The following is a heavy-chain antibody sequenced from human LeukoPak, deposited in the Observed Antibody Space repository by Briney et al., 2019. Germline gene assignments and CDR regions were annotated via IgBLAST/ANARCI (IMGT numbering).Heavy chain of an antibody. CDR2: INTGNGDT. D-gene: IGHD3-22*01. CDR3: ARDRTSYYDSRGHTFDY. V-gene: IGHV1-3*04. Sequence: GASVKVSCKASGYTFTSYAMDWVRQAPGQRLEWMGWINTGNGDTKYSQKFQGRVTITRDTSASTAYMELSSLRSEDTAVYYCARDRTSYYDSRGHTFDYWGQGTLVIVSS. CDR1: GYTFTSYA. J-gene: IGHJ4*02.